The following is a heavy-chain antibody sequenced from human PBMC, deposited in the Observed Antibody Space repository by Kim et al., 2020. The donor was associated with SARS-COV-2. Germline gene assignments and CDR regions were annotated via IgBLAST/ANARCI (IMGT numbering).Heavy chain of an antibody. Sequence: GGSLRLSCAASGFTFSSYAMHWVRQAPGKGLEWVAVISYDGSNKYYADSVKGRFTISRDNSKNTLYLQMNSLRAEDTAVYYCARVVTMVRGEETYGGYWGQGTLVTVSS. D-gene: IGHD3-10*01. CDR3: ARVVTMVRGEETYGGY. CDR2: ISYDGSNK. J-gene: IGHJ4*02. CDR1: GFTFSSYA. V-gene: IGHV3-30-3*01.